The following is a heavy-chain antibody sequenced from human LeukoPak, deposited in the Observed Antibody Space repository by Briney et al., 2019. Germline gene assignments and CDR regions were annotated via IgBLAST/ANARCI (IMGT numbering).Heavy chain of an antibody. Sequence: GGSLRLSCAASGFTFSSYSMNWVRQAPGKGLEWVSSISSSSSYIYYADSVKGRFTISRDNAKNSLYLQMNSLRAEDTAVYYCAIEYSSSGIEDYWGQGTLVTVSS. CDR1: GFTFSSYS. CDR3: AIEYSSSGIEDY. D-gene: IGHD6-6*01. V-gene: IGHV3-21*01. CDR2: ISSSSSYI. J-gene: IGHJ4*02.